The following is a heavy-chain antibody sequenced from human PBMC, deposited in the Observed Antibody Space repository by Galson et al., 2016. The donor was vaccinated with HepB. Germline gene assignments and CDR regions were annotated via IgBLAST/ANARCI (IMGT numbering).Heavy chain of an antibody. J-gene: IGHJ4*02. Sequence: SLRLSCAASGSTFSSYEMNWVRQAPGKGLERVSYISSSGNTIYYADSVKGRFTISRDNAKNSLYLQMNSLRAEDTAVYYCASYPGYFPGNWGQGTLVTVSS. CDR3: ASYPGYFPGN. CDR2: ISSSGNTI. D-gene: IGHD3-9*01. CDR1: GSTFSSYE. V-gene: IGHV3-48*03.